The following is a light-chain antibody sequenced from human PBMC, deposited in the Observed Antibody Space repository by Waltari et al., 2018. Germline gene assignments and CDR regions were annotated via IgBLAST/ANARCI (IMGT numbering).Light chain of an antibody. CDR3: CSYAGRATWA. J-gene: IGLJ3*02. Sequence: QSALTQPRSASGSPGHSVTISCTGTSSDVGGSDYVSWSQQHPGKAPKLVIYDVNKRPSGVPDRFSGSKSGNTASLTISGLQADDEADYNCCSYAGRATWAFGGGTKLTVL. CDR2: DVN. V-gene: IGLV2-11*01. CDR1: SSDVGGSDY.